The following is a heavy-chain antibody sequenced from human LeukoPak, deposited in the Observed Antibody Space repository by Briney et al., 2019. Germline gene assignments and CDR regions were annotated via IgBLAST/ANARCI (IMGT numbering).Heavy chain of an antibody. D-gene: IGHD5-12*01. Sequence: GRSLGLSCAASGFTFSSYGMHWVRQAPGKGLEWVAVISYDGSNKYYADSVKGRFTISRDNSKNTLYLQMNSLRAEDTAVYYCAKGYSGYDFPYYYGMDVWGQGTTVTVSS. CDR1: GFTFSSYG. J-gene: IGHJ6*02. CDR2: ISYDGSNK. V-gene: IGHV3-30*18. CDR3: AKGYSGYDFPYYYGMDV.